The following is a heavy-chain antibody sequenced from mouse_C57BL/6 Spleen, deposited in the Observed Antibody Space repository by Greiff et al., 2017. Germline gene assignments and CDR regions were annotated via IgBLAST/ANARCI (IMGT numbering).Heavy chain of an antibody. Sequence: EVKLQESGPELVKPGASVKISCKASGYTFTDYYMNWVKQSHGKSLEWIGDINPNNGGTSYNQKFKGKATLTVDKSSSTAYMELRSLTSEVSAVYYGARDGYYGDYWGQGATHTVSS. D-gene: IGHD2-3*01. J-gene: IGHJ2*01. CDR3: ARDGYYGDY. V-gene: IGHV1-26*01. CDR2: INPNNGGT. CDR1: GYTFTDYY.